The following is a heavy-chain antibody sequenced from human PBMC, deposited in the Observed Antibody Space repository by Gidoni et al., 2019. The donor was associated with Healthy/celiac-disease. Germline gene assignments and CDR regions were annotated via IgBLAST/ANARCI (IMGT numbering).Heavy chain of an antibody. V-gene: IGHV1-2*06. CDR2: INPNSGGT. Sequence: QVQLVQSGAEVKKPGASVKVSCKASGYTFTGYYMHWVRQAPGQGLEWMGRINPNSGGTNYAQKFQGRVTMTRDTSISTAYMELSRLRSDDTAVYYCVGIAAAGTHYYGMDVWGQGTTVTVSS. CDR3: VGIAAAGTHYYGMDV. CDR1: GYTFTGYY. D-gene: IGHD6-13*01. J-gene: IGHJ6*02.